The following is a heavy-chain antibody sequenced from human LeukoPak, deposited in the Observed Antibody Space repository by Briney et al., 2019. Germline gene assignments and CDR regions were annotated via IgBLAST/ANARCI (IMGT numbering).Heavy chain of an antibody. CDR2: IYSDGNT. Sequence: GGSLRLSCAVSGFSFSSYGMHWVRQAPGKGLEWISVIYSDGNTYYADSVKGRFTISRDNSKNTLYLQMNSLRAEDTAVYYCARDHHGSGSYPNPWGQGTLVTVSS. J-gene: IGHJ5*02. V-gene: IGHV3-NL1*01. D-gene: IGHD3-10*01. CDR1: GFSFSSYG. CDR3: ARDHHGSGSYPNP.